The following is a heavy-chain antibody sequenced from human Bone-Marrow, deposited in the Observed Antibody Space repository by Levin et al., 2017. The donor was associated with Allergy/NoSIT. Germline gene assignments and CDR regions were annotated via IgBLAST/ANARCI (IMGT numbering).Heavy chain of an antibody. Sequence: SETLSLTCTVSGGSISSGGYYWSWIRQHPGKGLEWIGYIYYSGSTYYNPSLKSRVTISVDTSKNQFSLKLSSVTAADTAVYYCASLSSSWYALRYFQHWGQGTLVTVSS. J-gene: IGHJ1*01. CDR1: GGSISSGGYY. CDR2: IYYSGST. V-gene: IGHV4-31*03. CDR3: ASLSSSWYALRYFQH. D-gene: IGHD6-13*01.